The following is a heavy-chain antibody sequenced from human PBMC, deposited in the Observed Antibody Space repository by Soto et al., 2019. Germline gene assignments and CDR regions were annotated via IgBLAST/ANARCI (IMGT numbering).Heavy chain of an antibody. CDR1: GFTFSNFA. Sequence: PGGSLRLSCAASGFTFSNFAMTWVRQAPGEGLEWVSSISGTDDYTYYADSVKGRFTISRDNALNTLFLQMNSLRAEDTAVYYCARDWAGGGTTPYYYYYGMDVWGQGTTVTVSS. V-gene: IGHV3-23*01. CDR2: ISGTDDYT. J-gene: IGHJ6*02. D-gene: IGHD1-1*01. CDR3: ARDWAGGGTTPYYYYYGMDV.